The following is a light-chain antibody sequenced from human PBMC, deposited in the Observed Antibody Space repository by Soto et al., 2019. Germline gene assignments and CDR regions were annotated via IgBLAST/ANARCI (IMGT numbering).Light chain of an antibody. V-gene: IGKV3-15*01. CDR3: QQSNTWPRT. J-gene: IGKJ1*01. CDR1: QSVSSSY. CDR2: GAS. Sequence: IVLTQSPGTLSLSPGERATLSCRASQSVSSSYLAWYQQKPGQAPRLLIYGASTRAAGFPARFSGSGSGTEFTLTIGSLQSEDFAVYYCQQSNTWPRTFGQGTKVDI.